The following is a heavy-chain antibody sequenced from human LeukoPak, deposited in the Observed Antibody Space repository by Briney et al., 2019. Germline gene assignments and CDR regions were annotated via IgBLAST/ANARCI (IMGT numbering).Heavy chain of an antibody. Sequence: PSGTLSLTCTVSGGSISSSSYYWGWIRQPPGKGLEWIGSIYYSGSTYYNPSLKSRVTVSVDTSKNQFSLKLSSVTAADTAVYYCARDREYYGSGSYYDYWGQGTLVTVSS. J-gene: IGHJ4*02. CDR2: IYYSGST. V-gene: IGHV4-39*07. D-gene: IGHD3-10*01. CDR1: GGSISSSSYY. CDR3: ARDREYYGSGSYYDY.